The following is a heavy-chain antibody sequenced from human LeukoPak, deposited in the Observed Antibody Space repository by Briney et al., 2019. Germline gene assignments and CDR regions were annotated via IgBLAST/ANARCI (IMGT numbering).Heavy chain of an antibody. J-gene: IGHJ4*02. CDR1: GGSISSYY. D-gene: IGHD1-1*01. V-gene: IGHV4-59*12. CDR2: VYYSGST. Sequence: SETLSLTCTVSGGSISSYYWSWIRQPPGKGLEWIGYVYYSGSTNYNPSLKSRVTISVDTSKNQFSLKLSSVTAADTAVYYCARGTRGLDAFDYWGQGTLVTVSS. CDR3: ARGTRGLDAFDY.